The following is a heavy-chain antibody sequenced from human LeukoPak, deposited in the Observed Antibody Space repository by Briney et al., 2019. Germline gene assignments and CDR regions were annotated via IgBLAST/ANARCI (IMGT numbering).Heavy chain of an antibody. V-gene: IGHV1-18*01. Sequence: ASVKVSCKASAYTFTSYGISWVRQAPGQGLEWMGWISAYNGNTNYAQKLQGRVTMTTDTSTSTAYMELRSLRSDDTAVYYCARDLLVVVPAAISGSNIWGQGTMVTVSS. J-gene: IGHJ3*02. CDR1: AYTFTSYG. CDR3: ARDLLVVVPAAISGSNI. D-gene: IGHD2-2*01. CDR2: ISAYNGNT.